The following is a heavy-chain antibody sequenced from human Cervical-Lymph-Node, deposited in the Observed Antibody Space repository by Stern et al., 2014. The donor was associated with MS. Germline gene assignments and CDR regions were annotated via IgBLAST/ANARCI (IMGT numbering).Heavy chain of an antibody. V-gene: IGHV4-4*02. D-gene: IGHD3-3*01. CDR3: AANGYYSIDY. CDR2: IYHSGGT. Sequence: VQLEESGPGLVKPSQTLSLTCAVSGGSISSTNWWSWVRQPPGKGLEYLGEIYHSGGTNYNPSLKSRVTIPVDKSKNQFSLKLNSVTAADTAVYYCAANGYYSIDYWGQGTLVTVSS. J-gene: IGHJ4*02. CDR1: GGSISSTNW.